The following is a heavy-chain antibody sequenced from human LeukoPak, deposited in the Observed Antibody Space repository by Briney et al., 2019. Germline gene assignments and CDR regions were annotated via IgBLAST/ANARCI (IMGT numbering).Heavy chain of an antibody. J-gene: IGHJ3*02. Sequence: SETLSLTCTVSGGSINTNSYYWGWIRQPPGKGLEWIGSIYYIGSTYYNSSLKSRVTISADTSKNQFSLKVTSVTAADTAVYYCARRYCTNGVCYRSAFDIWGQETMVTVSS. CDR3: ARRYCTNGVCYRSAFDI. CDR1: GGSINTNSYY. V-gene: IGHV4-39*07. CDR2: IYYIGST. D-gene: IGHD2-8*01.